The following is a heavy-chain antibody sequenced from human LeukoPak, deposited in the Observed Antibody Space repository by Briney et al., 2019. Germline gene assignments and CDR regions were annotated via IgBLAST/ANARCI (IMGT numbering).Heavy chain of an antibody. CDR3: ARWDSSGYYYFDY. V-gene: IGHV4-61*01. CDR2: IYYSGST. Sequence: PSETLSLTCTVSGGSVSSRSYYWSWIRQPPGKGLKWIGYIYYSGSTNYNPSLKSRVTISVDTSKNQFSLKLSSVTAADTAVYYCARWDSSGYYYFDYWGQGTLVTVSS. D-gene: IGHD3-22*01. CDR1: GGSVSSRSYY. J-gene: IGHJ4*02.